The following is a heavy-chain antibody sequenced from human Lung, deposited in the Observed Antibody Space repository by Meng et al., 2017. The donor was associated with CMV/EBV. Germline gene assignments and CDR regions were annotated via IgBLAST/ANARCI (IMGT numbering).Heavy chain of an antibody. J-gene: IGHJ5*02. D-gene: IGHD7-27*01. CDR3: AKDINWGFDP. V-gene: IGHV3-30*02. CDR2: MRADDNNE. Sequence: QVDVVGAGGGLVQHGGSLGRVCAASGFSFRNFGMHWVRQGPGKGLEWVALMRADDNNEYYADSVKGRFTISRDVSKNTLYLQMNSLRPEDTAVDCCAKDINWGFDPWGQGTLVTVSS. CDR1: GFSFRNFG.